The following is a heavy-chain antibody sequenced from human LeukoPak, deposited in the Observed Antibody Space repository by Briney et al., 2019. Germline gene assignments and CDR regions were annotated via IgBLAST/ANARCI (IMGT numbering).Heavy chain of an antibody. CDR3: ARDPLSDGGYSEDGYFQH. CDR1: GGTFISYA. V-gene: IGHV1-69*13. J-gene: IGHJ1*01. Sequence: ASVKVSCKASGGTFISYAISWVRQAPGQGLEWMGGIIPIFGTANYAQKFQGRVTITADESTSTAYMELSSLRSEDTAVYYCARDPLSDGGYSEDGYFQHWGQGTLVTVSS. CDR2: IIPIFGTA. D-gene: IGHD5-12*01.